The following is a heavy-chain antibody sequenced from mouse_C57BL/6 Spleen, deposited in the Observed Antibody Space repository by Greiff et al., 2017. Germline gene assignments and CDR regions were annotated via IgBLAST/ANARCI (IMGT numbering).Heavy chain of an antibody. V-gene: IGHV1-52*01. Sequence: QVQLKQPGAELVRPGSSVKLSCKASGYTFTSYWMHWVKQRPIQGLEWIGNIDPSDSETHYNQKFKDKATLTVDKSSSTAYMQLSSLTSEDSAVYYCVLGTITTVVRYFDYWGQGTTLTVSS. CDR1: GYTFTSYW. J-gene: IGHJ2*01. CDR2: IDPSDSET. D-gene: IGHD1-1*01. CDR3: VLGTITTVVRYFDY.